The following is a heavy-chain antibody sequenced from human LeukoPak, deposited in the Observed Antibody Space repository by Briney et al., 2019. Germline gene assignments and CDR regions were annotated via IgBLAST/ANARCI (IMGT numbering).Heavy chain of an antibody. J-gene: IGHJ4*02. D-gene: IGHD3-16*02. CDR2: ISWDSGSI. CDR3: AMAFTFGGVIAPFDY. Sequence: GGSLRLSCAASGFTFDDYAMHWVRQAPGKGLEWVSGISWDSGSIAYADSGKGRFTIPRDNAKNSLYLQMNSVRAEDTVLYYCAMAFTFGGVIAPFDYWGQGNLVTVSS. CDR1: GFTFDDYA. V-gene: IGHV3-9*01.